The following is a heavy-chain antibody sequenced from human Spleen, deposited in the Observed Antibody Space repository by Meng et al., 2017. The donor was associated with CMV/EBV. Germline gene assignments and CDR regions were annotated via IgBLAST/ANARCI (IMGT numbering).Heavy chain of an antibody. CDR2: INPNSGGT. Sequence: ASVKVSCKASGYSFTGYYIHWVRQAPGQGLEWMGWINPNSGGTNFAQRFQGRVSMTSFTSISTVYMELSRLTSDDTAIYYCARLRIWSGFPYGMDVWGQGTTVTVSS. V-gene: IGHV1-2*02. CDR3: ARLRIWSGFPYGMDV. D-gene: IGHD3-3*01. CDR1: GYSFTGYY. J-gene: IGHJ6*02.